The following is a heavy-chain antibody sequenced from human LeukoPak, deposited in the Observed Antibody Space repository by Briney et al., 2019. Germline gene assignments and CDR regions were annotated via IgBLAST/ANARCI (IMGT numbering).Heavy chain of an antibody. CDR3: ARHGLWFGEVGPLDI. CDR1: GYSFTSYW. CDR2: IYPGDSDT. Sequence: GESLKISCKGSGYSFTSYWIGWVRQMLGKGLEWMGIIYPGDSDTRYSPSFQGQVTISADKSISTAYLQWSSLKASDTAMYYCARHGLWFGEVGPLDIWGQGTMVTVSS. J-gene: IGHJ3*02. D-gene: IGHD3-10*01. V-gene: IGHV5-51*01.